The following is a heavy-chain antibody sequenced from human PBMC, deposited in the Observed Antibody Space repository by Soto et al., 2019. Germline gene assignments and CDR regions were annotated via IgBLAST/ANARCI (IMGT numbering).Heavy chain of an antibody. CDR3: ARDTSGWSLNGLDV. D-gene: IGHD6-19*01. Sequence: QVDLVQSGAEVKKPGASVTISCKASGSAITRYYIHWVRQAPGRGLEWMGIINPGGGSASYAQKFQDRVTIDKDTSTSTVYMDLRSLRTEDTAVYYCARDTSGWSLNGLDVWGQGTTVNVSS. J-gene: IGHJ6*02. V-gene: IGHV1-46*01. CDR2: INPGGGSA. CDR1: GSAITRYY.